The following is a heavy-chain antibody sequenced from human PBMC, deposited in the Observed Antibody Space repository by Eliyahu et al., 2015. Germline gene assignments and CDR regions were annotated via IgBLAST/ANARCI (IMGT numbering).Heavy chain of an antibody. CDR2: HFYSHST. CDR3: ARDSDSGLDS. CDR1: GSSMNGYY. Sequence: QVQLQESGPGLVKASETLSXIXNXSGSSMNGYYWRWIRQPPGKGLQWXGYHFYSHSTTYXPSXKNRVTISLDRSKSQFSMSLXSVTAADTAVYYCARDSDSGLDSWGHGIPVTVSS. D-gene: IGHD4/OR15-4a*01. V-gene: IGHV4-59*01. J-gene: IGHJ5*01.